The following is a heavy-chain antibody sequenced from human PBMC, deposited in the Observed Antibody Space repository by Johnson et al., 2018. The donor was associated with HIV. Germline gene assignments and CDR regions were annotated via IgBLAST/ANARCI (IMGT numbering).Heavy chain of an antibody. V-gene: IGHV3-11*04. Sequence: QVQLMESGGGLVQPGGSPRLSCAASGFTFSDYYMNWIRQAPGKGLEWVSYISSSGSTIYYADSVKGRFTISRDTSKDTLYLQMNSLRAEDTAVYYCASLSGGAFDIWGQGTMVTVSS. CDR1: GFTFSDYY. CDR2: ISSSGSTI. D-gene: IGHD2/OR15-2a*01. CDR3: ASLSGGAFDI. J-gene: IGHJ3*02.